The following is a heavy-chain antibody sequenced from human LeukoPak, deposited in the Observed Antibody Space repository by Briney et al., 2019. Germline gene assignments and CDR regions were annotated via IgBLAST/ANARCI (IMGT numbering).Heavy chain of an antibody. CDR2: ISTYNGNT. D-gene: IGHD4-17*01. V-gene: IGHV1-18*01. Sequence: ASVKVSCKASGYTFINYDFSWVRQAPGQGLEWMGWISTYNGNTNYAQKLQGRVTMTTDTSTSTAYMELRSLRSDDTAVYYCASTVTRTATFDYWGQGTLVTVSS. CDR3: ASTVTRTATFDY. J-gene: IGHJ4*02. CDR1: GYTFINYD.